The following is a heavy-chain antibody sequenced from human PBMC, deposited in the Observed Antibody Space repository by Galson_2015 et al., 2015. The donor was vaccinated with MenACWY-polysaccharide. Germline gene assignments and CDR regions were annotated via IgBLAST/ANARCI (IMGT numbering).Heavy chain of an antibody. Sequence: SLRLSCAASGFTFSSYGMHWVRQAPGKGLEWVAFIRYDGSNKYYADSVKGRFTISRDNSKNTLYLQMNSLRAEDTAVYYCAKDYSIIKGRDYYGMDVWGQGTTVTVSS. D-gene: IGHD4-11*01. CDR3: AKDYSIIKGRDYYGMDV. CDR1: GFTFSSYG. CDR2: IRYDGSNK. J-gene: IGHJ6*02. V-gene: IGHV3-30*02.